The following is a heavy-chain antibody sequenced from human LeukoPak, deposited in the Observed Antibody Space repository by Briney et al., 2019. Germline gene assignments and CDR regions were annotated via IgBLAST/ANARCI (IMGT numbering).Heavy chain of an antibody. J-gene: IGHJ5*02. CDR2: IYTSGTI. Sequence: PSETLSLTCTVSGNSFGDYYWSWIRQPAGKGLEWIGRIYTSGTITYNPSLKSRVTMSVDTSKNQFSLKLSSVTAADTAVYYCARDSGTTGEVKFDPWGQGTLVTVSS. D-gene: IGHD3-10*01. CDR1: GNSFGDYY. CDR3: ARDSGTTGEVKFDP. V-gene: IGHV4-4*07.